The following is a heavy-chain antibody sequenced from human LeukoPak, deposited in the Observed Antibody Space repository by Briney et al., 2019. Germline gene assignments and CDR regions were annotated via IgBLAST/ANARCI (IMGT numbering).Heavy chain of an antibody. Sequence: SETLSLTCIVSGASISSYYWSWIRQPAGKGLEWIGRIYISGTTNYNPSLKSRVTMSVDTSKNQFSLKLNSVTAADTAVYYCARSDSIIRWFDPWGQGTLVTVSS. CDR2: IYISGTT. J-gene: IGHJ5*02. CDR1: GASISSYY. CDR3: ARSDSIIRWFDP. V-gene: IGHV4-4*07. D-gene: IGHD4-11*01.